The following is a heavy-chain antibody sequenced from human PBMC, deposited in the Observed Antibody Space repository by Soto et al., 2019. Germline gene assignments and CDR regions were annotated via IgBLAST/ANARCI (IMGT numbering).Heavy chain of an antibody. J-gene: IGHJ4*02. D-gene: IGHD4-17*01. CDR1: EFTFSSYE. Sequence: PGGSLRLSCVASEFTFSSYEMNWVRQAPGKGLEWVSLITDNGGSTYYADSVKGRFTISRDNTKNTLFLQMNSLRAEDTAVYYCAKERATTTAFDYWGQGALVTVSS. V-gene: IGHV3-23*01. CDR2: ITDNGGST. CDR3: AKERATTTAFDY.